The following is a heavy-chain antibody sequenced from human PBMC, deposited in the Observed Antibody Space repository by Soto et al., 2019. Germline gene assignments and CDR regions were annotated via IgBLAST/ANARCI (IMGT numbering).Heavy chain of an antibody. CDR2: INAVNGDT. Sequence: QVELAQSGAEVKKPGASVKISCKTSGYDFIAYALHWVRQAPGQRPEWMGWINAVNGDTKYSQKFQGRVTMTAATSASTGYLEMRSLKSDDTAVYYCTIFHSHGMDVWGQGTNVTVSS. D-gene: IGHD3-3*01. J-gene: IGHJ6*02. CDR3: TIFHSHGMDV. CDR1: GYDFIAYA. V-gene: IGHV1-3*01.